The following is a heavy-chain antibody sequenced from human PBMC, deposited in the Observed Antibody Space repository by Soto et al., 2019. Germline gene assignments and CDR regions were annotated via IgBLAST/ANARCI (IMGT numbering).Heavy chain of an antibody. J-gene: IGHJ5*02. Sequence: PPQPLCLTRAVYGGFANGYCWNWIRQPPGKGLEWIGEINHTGGTHYNPSLKSRVTMSVDTSKNQFSLRLSSVTAADTAIYYCATRIAVFGLLIPPFDPWGQGTQVTVS. CDR2: INHTGGT. CDR1: GGFANGYC. CDR3: ATRIAVFGLLIPPFDP. V-gene: IGHV4-34*01. D-gene: IGHD3-3*01.